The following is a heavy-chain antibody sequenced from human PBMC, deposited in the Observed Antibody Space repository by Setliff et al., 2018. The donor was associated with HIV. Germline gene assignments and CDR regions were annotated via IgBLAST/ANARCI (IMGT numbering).Heavy chain of an antibody. CDR3: ARQYQLYGDTYRYFDF. D-gene: IGHD4-17*01. J-gene: IGHJ4*02. V-gene: IGHV4-39*01. CDR1: GDSISSRSYL. Sequence: PSETLSLTCTVSGDSISSRSYLWGWIRQPPGKGLAWIASMSYSGTSYYNPSLKSRVSISVDTSKNRFSLRLTSVTAADTAVYYCARQYQLYGDTYRYFDFWGQGTLVTVSS. CDR2: MSYSGTS.